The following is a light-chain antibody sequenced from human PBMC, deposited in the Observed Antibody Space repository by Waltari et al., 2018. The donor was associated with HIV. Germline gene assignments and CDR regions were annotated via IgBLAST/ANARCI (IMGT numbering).Light chain of an antibody. J-gene: IGLJ2*01. V-gene: IGLV2-8*01. CDR3: SSYANKNGYYVV. CDR2: EVP. CDR1: NSDIGGHNS. Sequence: QSALTQPPSPSRSPGQSVTISCTGTNSDIGGHNSVSWYQQHPGKAPKLVISEVPKRPSGVPDRFSGSKSGTTASLIVSGLEAEDEADYYCSSYANKNGYYVVFGGGTKLTVL.